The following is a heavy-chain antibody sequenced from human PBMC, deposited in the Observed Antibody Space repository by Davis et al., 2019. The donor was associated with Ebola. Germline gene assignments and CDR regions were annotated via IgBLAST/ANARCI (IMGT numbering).Heavy chain of an antibody. CDR2: INPNSGVT. Sequence: AASVKVSCKASGYTFTGYYLHWVRQAPGQGLEWVGRINPNSGVTNSAQRFQGRVTMTRDTSLSTAYMELSRLSSDDTAVYYCASHYSSSSPFDYWGQGTLVTISS. J-gene: IGHJ4*02. D-gene: IGHD6-6*01. V-gene: IGHV1-2*06. CDR1: GYTFTGYY. CDR3: ASHYSSSSPFDY.